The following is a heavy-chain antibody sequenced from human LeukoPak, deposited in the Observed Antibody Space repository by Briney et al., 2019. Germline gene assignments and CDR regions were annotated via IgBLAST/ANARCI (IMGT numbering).Heavy chain of an antibody. J-gene: IGHJ6*03. CDR1: GGTFSSYA. CDR3: ASWGYSSSWYDYYMDV. D-gene: IGHD6-13*01. CDR2: IIPIFGTA. Sequence: ASVKVSCKASGGTFSSYAISWVRQAPGHGLEWMGGIIPIFGTANYAQKFQGRVTITTDESTSTAYMELSSLRSEDTAVYYCASWGYSSSWYDYYMDVWGKGTTVTVSS. V-gene: IGHV1-69*05.